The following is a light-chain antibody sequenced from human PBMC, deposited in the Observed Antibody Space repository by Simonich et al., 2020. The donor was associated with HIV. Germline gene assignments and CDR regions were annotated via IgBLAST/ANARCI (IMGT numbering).Light chain of an antibody. CDR2: WAS. Sequence: DIVMTQSPDSLAVSLGERATVNCKSSQSILSRNNKNSLFWYQQTPGQPPKLLIYWASTREFGVPDRFSGSGSGTDFTLTISSLQAEDVAVYYCQQYYSTPYTFGQGTKLEIK. J-gene: IGKJ2*01. V-gene: IGKV4-1*01. CDR3: QQYYSTPYT. CDR1: QSILSRNNKNS.